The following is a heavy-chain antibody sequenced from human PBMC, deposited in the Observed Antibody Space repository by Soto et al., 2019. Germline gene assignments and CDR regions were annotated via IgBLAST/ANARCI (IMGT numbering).Heavy chain of an antibody. J-gene: IGHJ5*02. V-gene: IGHV4-34*01. CDR1: GGSFSGYY. CDR3: AKVEGSSWYNWFDP. Sequence: PSETLSLTCAVYGGSFSGYYWTWIRQPPGTGLEWIGEINHSGSTNYNPSLKSRVTISVDTSKNQFSLKLSSVTAADTAVYYCAKVEGSSWYNWFDPWGQGTLVTVSS. D-gene: IGHD6-13*01. CDR2: INHSGST.